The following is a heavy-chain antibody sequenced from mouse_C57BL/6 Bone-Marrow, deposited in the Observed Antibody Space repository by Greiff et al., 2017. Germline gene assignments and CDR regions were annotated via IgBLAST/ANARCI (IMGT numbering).Heavy chain of an antibody. J-gene: IGHJ3*01. CDR3: ARDYDGYPAWFAY. CDR2: INPGSGGT. D-gene: IGHD2-3*01. CDR1: GYAFTNYL. Sequence: QVQLQQSGAELVRPGTSVKVSCKASGYAFTNYLIEWVKQRPGQGLEWIGVINPGSGGTNYNEKFKGKATLTADKSSSTAYKQLSSLTSEDSAVYFCARDYDGYPAWFAYWGQGTLVTVSA. V-gene: IGHV1-54*01.